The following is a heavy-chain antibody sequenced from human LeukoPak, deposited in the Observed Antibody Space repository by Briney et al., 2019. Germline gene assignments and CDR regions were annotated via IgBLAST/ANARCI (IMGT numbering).Heavy chain of an antibody. CDR3: ARDAMIVVDYFDY. CDR1: GGTISSSSYY. V-gene: IGHV4-39*02. J-gene: IGHJ4*02. Sequence: SETLSLTCTVSGGTISSSSYYWGWIRQPPGKGLEWIGSIYYSGSTYSNPSLKSRFTISVDTSKNQFSLKLSSVTAAHTAVYYCARDAMIVVDYFDYWGQGTLVTVSS. CDR2: IYYSGST. D-gene: IGHD3-22*01.